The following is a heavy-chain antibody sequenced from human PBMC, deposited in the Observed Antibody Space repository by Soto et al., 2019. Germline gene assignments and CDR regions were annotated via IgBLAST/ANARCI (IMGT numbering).Heavy chain of an antibody. D-gene: IGHD5-18*01. CDR2: IDSSGSYI. J-gene: IGHJ5*02. CDR3: AAGAGYPTAHLWFDP. Sequence: GESLKISFQASGYNVTKYLISWARQMPVKGLEWMGRIDSSGSYINYSPSLQGYVTISTDKSISTAYLHWSSLKASDTAMYYCAAGAGYPTAHLWFDPCGRGTLVTFSS. CDR1: GYNVTKYL. V-gene: IGHV5-10-1*01.